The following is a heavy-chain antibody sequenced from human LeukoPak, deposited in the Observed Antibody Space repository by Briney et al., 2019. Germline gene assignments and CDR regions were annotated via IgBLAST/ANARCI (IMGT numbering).Heavy chain of an antibody. D-gene: IGHD3-16*02. CDR2: IYTSGST. J-gene: IGHJ6*03. Sequence: SETLSLTCAVYGGSFSGYYWSWIRQPPGKGLEWIGRIYTSGSTNYNPSLKSRVTMSVDTSKNQFSLKLSSVTAADTAVYYCARLYRLQAGYYMDVWGKGTTVTVSS. CDR1: GGSFSGYY. V-gene: IGHV4-59*10. CDR3: ARLYRLQAGYYMDV.